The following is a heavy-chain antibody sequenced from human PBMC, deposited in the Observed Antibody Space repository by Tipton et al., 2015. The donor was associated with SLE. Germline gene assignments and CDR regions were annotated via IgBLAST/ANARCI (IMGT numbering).Heavy chain of an antibody. CDR2: INHSGST. D-gene: IGHD3-3*01. CDR3: VRIQYYDFWSGYYTEYNWFDP. CDR1: GGSFSGYY. J-gene: IGHJ5*02. Sequence: TLSLTCAVYGGSFSGYYWSWIRQPPGKGLEWIGEINHSGSTNYNPSLKSRVTISVDTSKNQFSLKLSSVTAADTAVYYCVRIQYYDFWSGYYTEYNWFDPWGQGTLVTVSS. V-gene: IGHV4-34*01.